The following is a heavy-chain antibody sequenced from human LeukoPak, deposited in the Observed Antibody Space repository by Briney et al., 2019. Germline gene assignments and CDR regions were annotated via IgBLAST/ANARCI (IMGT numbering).Heavy chain of an antibody. D-gene: IGHD6-13*01. Sequence: ASVKVSCKASGGTFSSYAISWVRQAPGQGLEWMGRIIPISGTANYAQKFQGRVTITTDESTSTAYMELSSLRSEDTAVYYCARDLQPGRRELDYWGQGTLVTVSS. CDR2: IIPISGTA. J-gene: IGHJ4*02. V-gene: IGHV1-69*05. CDR3: ARDLQPGRRELDY. CDR1: GGTFSSYA.